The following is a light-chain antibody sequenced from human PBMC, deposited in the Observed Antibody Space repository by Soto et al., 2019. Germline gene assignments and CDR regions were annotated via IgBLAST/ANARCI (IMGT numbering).Light chain of an antibody. V-gene: IGKV3-20*01. CDR3: QQYSSSPRA. Sequence: EIVLTQSPGTLSLSPGERATLSCRASQSVSSSYLAWYQQKPGQAPRLLIYVTSSRATGVPDRFSGSGSGTDFTLTISSLEPEDFAVYYCQQYSSSPRAFGQGTKVEIK. J-gene: IGKJ1*01. CDR1: QSVSSSY. CDR2: VTS.